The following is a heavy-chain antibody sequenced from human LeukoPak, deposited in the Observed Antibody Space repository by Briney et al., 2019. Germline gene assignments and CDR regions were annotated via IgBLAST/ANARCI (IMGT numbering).Heavy chain of an antibody. CDR3: TRMTTGHDY. Sequence: PSETLSLTWAVAGVSFDDYYSAWVRQPPGKGLEWIGEINHSGYTNDSPSLKSRVTLSIDTSRKQFSLNLRPVTVADAGTYYCTRMTTGHDYWGQGTLVTVSS. CDR1: GVSFDDYY. V-gene: IGHV4-34*01. J-gene: IGHJ4*02. D-gene: IGHD4-17*01. CDR2: INHSGYT.